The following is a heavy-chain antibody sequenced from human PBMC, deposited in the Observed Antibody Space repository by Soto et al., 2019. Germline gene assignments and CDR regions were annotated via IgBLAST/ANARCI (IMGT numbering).Heavy chain of an antibody. CDR2: IYYSGST. CDR3: ARDADPSGSYYYYMDV. CDR1: GGCISSYY. V-gene: IGHV4-59*01. D-gene: IGHD6-25*01. J-gene: IGHJ6*03. Sequence: SGTLSLTCTVSGGCISSYYWSWIRQPPGKGLEWIGYIYYSGSTNYNPSLKSRVSISVDTSKNQFSMKLSSVTAADTAVYYCARDADPSGSYYYYMDVWGEGTTVTVSS.